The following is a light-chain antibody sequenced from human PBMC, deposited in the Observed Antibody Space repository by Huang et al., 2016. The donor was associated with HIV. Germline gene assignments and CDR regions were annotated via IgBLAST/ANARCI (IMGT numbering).Light chain of an antibody. CDR2: DAS. CDR1: QSVSSNH. J-gene: IGKJ5*01. V-gene: IGKV3-20*01. CDR3: QQYGDSAFT. Sequence: DIVLTQSQGTLSLSPGERATLSCRASQSVSSNHLAWYQQKPGQAPRLLVYDASRRATGIPDRFSGSGSGTDFTLTISRLEPEDFAVFYCQQYGDSAFTFGQGTRLEIK.